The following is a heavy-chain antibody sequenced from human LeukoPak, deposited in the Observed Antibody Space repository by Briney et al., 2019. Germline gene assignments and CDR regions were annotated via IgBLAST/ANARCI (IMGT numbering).Heavy chain of an antibody. CDR2: VYYSGST. Sequence: SETLSLTCTVSGGSISSGGYSWSWIRQHPGKGLEWIGYVYYSGSTYYNPSLKSRVTISVDTSKNQFSLKLSSVTAADTAVYYCARENPRGGYPIYWGQGTLVTVSS. D-gene: IGHD5-12*01. V-gene: IGHV4-31*03. CDR3: ARENPRGGYPIY. CDR1: GGSISSGGYS. J-gene: IGHJ4*02.